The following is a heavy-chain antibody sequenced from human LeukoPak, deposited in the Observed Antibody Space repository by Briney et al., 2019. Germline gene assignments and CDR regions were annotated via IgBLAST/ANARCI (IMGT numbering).Heavy chain of an antibody. CDR3: ARVSDDAFDI. CDR2: IYHSGST. CDR1: GYSISSGYY. Sequence: SETLSLTCTVSGYSISSGYYWGWIRQPPGKGLGWIGSIYHSGSTYYNPSLKSRVTISIDTSKNQFSLKLSSVTAADTAVYYCARVSDDAFDIWGQGTMVTVSS. J-gene: IGHJ3*02. V-gene: IGHV4-38-2*02.